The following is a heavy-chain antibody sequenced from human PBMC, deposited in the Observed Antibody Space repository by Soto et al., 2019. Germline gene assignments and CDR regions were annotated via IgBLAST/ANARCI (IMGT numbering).Heavy chain of an antibody. Sequence: PGGSLRLSCAASGFTFSSYAMSWVRQAPGKGLEWVSAISGSGGSTYYADSVKGRFTISRDNSKNTLYLQMNSLRAEDTAVYYCAKLYPDFWSCYASDYYYMDVWGKGTTVTVSS. J-gene: IGHJ6*03. V-gene: IGHV3-23*01. D-gene: IGHD3-3*01. CDR1: GFTFSSYA. CDR3: AKLYPDFWSCYASDYYYMDV. CDR2: ISGSGGST.